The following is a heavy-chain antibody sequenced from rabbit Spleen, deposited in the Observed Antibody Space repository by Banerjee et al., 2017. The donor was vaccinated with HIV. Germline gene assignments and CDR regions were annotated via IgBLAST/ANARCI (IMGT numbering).Heavy chain of an antibody. Sequence: QEQLVESGGGLVQPEGSLTLTCTASGFSFSGGYDMCWVRQAPGKGLEWIASIDSGSSGATYYASWAKGRFTFSKTSSTTVTLQMTSLTAADTATYFCARDLTDVIGWNFGWWGPGTLVTV. V-gene: IGHV1S45*01. D-gene: IGHD1-1*01. J-gene: IGHJ4*01. CDR3: ARDLTDVIGWNFGW. CDR2: IDSGSSGAT. CDR1: GFSFSGGYD.